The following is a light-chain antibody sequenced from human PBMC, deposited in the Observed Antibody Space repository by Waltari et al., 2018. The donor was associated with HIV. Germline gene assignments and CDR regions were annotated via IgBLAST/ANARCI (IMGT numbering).Light chain of an antibody. CDR3: AAWTDSLSGVV. J-gene: IGLJ2*01. V-gene: IGLV1-47*01. CDR1: RSNIGSYY. Sequence: QSVLTQPPSASGTPGQRVTISCSGSRSNIGSYYVYWFQPHPGTAPKLLIYSNNQRPSGVPDRFSGSKSGTSASLAISGLRSEDEADYYCAAWTDSLSGVVFSGGTKLSVL. CDR2: SNN.